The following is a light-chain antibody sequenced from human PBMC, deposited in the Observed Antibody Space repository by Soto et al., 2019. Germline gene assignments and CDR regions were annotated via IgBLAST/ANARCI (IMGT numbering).Light chain of an antibody. V-gene: IGKV3-15*01. CDR2: DAS. J-gene: IGKJ5*01. Sequence: EIVMTQSPATLSVSPGERVTLSCRASQSISSNLAWYQQKPGLAPRLLIYDASTRATGIPVRFSGSGSGTEFTLTISSLQSEDFAVYYCQQYHNWTPITFGQGTRLEIK. CDR3: QQYHNWTPIT. CDR1: QSISSN.